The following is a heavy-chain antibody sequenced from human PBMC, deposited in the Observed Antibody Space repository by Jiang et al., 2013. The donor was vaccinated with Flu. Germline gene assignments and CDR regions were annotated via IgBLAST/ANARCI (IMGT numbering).Heavy chain of an antibody. D-gene: IGHD3-10*01. CDR2: ISHDGTT. V-gene: IGHV4-59*01. J-gene: IGHJ6*04. Sequence: GPGLVKPSETLSLTCTVSGGSINNYYWTWIRQPPGKGLEWIGYISHDGTTSYNPSLKSRVAMSVDTSENQFSLRVNSVTAADTAVYYCARVVRGDLYLSSSHLTLLRGIKTAYHSGIDVWGKGTKVTVSS. CDR1: GGSINNYY. CDR3: ARVVRGDLYLSSSHLTLLRGIKTAYHSGIDV.